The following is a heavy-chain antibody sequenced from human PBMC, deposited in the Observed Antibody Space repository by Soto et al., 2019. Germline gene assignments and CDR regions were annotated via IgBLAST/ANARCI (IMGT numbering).Heavy chain of an antibody. CDR3: AREMSGGYDPYFDY. V-gene: IGHV4-59*01. Sequence: PSETLSLTCTVSGGSISSYYWSWIRQPPGKGLEWIGYIYYSGSTNYNPSLKGRVTISVDTSKNQFSLKLSSVTAADTAVYYCAREMSGGYDPYFDYWGQGTLVTVSS. D-gene: IGHD5-12*01. J-gene: IGHJ4*02. CDR1: GGSISSYY. CDR2: IYYSGST.